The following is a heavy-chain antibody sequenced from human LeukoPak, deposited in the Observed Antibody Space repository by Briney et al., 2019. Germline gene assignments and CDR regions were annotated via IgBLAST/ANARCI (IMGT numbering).Heavy chain of an antibody. J-gene: IGHJ4*02. CDR3: ARERSGWYVDY. V-gene: IGHV1-18*01. D-gene: IGHD6-19*01. Sequence: ASVKVSCKASGYTFTSYGISWVRQAPGQGLGLMGWISAYNGNTNYAQKLQGRVTMTTDTSTSTAYLKLRSLRSDDTAVYSCARERSGWYVDYWGQGTLVTVSS. CDR1: GYTFTSYG. CDR2: ISAYNGNT.